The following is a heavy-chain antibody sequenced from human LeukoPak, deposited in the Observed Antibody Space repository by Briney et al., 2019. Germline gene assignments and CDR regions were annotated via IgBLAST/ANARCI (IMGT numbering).Heavy chain of an antibody. CDR2: IWYDGSNK. CDR1: GFTFSGYS. V-gene: IGHV3-33*08. CDR3: ARETGELRYFDY. Sequence: GGSLILSCTASGFTFSGYSMNWIRQAPGKGLEWVAVIWYDGSNKYYADSVKGRFTISRDNSKNTLYLQMNSLRAEDTAVYYCARETGELRYFDYWGQGTLVTVSS. D-gene: IGHD3-9*01. J-gene: IGHJ4*02.